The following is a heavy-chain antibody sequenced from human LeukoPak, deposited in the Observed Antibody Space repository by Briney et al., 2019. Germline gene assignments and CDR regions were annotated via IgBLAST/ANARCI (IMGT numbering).Heavy chain of an antibody. CDR3: ARGPDWYFDL. CDR1: GGSFSGYY. J-gene: IGHJ2*01. CDR2: INHSGST. V-gene: IGHV4-34*01. Sequence: SETLSLTCAVYGGSFSGYYWSWIRQPPGKGLEWIGEINHSGSTSYNPSLKSRVTISVDTSKNQFSLKLSSVTAADTAVYYCARGPDWYFDLWGRGTLVTVSS.